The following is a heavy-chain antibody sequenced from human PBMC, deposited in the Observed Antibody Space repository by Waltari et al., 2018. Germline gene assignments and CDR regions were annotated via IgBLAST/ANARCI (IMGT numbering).Heavy chain of an antibody. J-gene: IGHJ5*02. CDR3: ARQRGCSWWLNWFDP. D-gene: IGHD6-13*01. V-gene: IGHV4-34*01. CDR1: GGSFSGYY. Sequence: QVQLQQWGAGLLKPSETLSLTCAVYGGSFSGYYWSWIRQPPMKGLEWIGEINRSVNNDYTASLKSRVTISVDKSKNQFSLKRRSVAAADTSVYYCARQRGCSWWLNWFDPWGQGTLVTVSS. CDR2: INRSVNN.